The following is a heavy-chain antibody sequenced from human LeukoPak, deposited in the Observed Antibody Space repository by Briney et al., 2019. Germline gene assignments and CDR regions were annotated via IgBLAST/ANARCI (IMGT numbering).Heavy chain of an antibody. CDR3: ARDRTGHNPGDY. V-gene: IGHV3-7*03. J-gene: IGHJ4*02. CDR2: INKDGSER. CDR1: GFTFSNYG. D-gene: IGHD5-24*01. Sequence: HPGGSLRLSCAASGFTFSNYGLNWVRQAPGKGLEWVGNINKDGSERNYGDSVGRFTISRDNVKSLLFLQMNSLRAEDTAVYYCARDRTGHNPGDYWGQGTLVTVSA.